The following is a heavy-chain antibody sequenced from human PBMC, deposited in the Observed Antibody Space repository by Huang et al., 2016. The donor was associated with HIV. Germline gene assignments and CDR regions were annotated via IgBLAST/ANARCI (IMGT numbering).Heavy chain of an antibody. V-gene: IGHV3-33*08. Sequence: QVQLVESGGGVVQPGRSLRLSCAASGFTFSSYGMHGVRQVPGKGLEWVAVIWYDGSNKYYADSVKGRFTISRDNSKNTLYLQMNSLKTEDTAVYYCALKGDSSGWEYFRHWGQGTLVTVSS. CDR1: GFTFSSYG. CDR3: ALKGDSSGWEYFRH. CDR2: IWYDGSNK. D-gene: IGHD6-19*01. J-gene: IGHJ1*01.